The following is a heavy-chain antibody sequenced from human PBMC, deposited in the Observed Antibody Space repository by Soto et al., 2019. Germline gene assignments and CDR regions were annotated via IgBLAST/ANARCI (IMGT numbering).Heavy chain of an antibody. CDR2: IRQDASEK. Sequence: PGGSLRLSCAASGFTFSSSWMSWVRQAPGKGLEWVANIRQDASEKWYLDSVKGRFTISRDNAKNALFLQMDSLRAEDTALYYCATGSTNWYGGAFDYWGQGTLVTVSS. V-gene: IGHV3-7*01. CDR3: ATGSTNWYGGAFDY. CDR1: GFTFSSSW. J-gene: IGHJ4*02. D-gene: IGHD6-13*01.